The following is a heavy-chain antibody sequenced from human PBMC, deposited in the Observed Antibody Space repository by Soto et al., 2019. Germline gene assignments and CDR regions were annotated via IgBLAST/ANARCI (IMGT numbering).Heavy chain of an antibody. Sequence: EVQLVESGGALVQPGGSLRLSCAASGFTFSSYSMNWVRQAPGKGLEWVSYISSGSATIYYADSVKGRVTISRDNAKNSLYLQMNSLRDEDTAVYYCTRDSASYSSSSGSYWYFDLWGRGTLVSVSS. CDR3: TRDSASYSSSSGSYWYFDL. V-gene: IGHV3-48*02. J-gene: IGHJ2*01. CDR2: ISSGSATI. D-gene: IGHD6-6*01. CDR1: GFTFSSYS.